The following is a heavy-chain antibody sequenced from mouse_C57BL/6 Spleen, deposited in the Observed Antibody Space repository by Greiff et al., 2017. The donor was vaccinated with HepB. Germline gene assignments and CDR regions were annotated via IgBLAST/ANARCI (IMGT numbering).Heavy chain of an antibody. J-gene: IGHJ4*01. D-gene: IGHD1-1*01. CDR1: GYTFTSYW. CDR2: IDPSDSYT. V-gene: IGHV1-50*01. Sequence: QVQLQQPGAELVKPGASVKLSCKASGYTFTSYWMQWVKQRPGQGLEWIGEIDPSDSYTNYNQKFKGKATLTVDTSSSTAYMQLSSLTSEDSAVYYCAETVVGAMDYWGQGTSVTVSS. CDR3: AETVVGAMDY.